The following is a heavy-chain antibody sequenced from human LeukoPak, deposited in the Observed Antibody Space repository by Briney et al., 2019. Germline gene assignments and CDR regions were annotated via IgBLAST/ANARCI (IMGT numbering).Heavy chain of an antibody. D-gene: IGHD6-19*01. V-gene: IGHV4-4*07. CDR1: GRSISNYH. J-gene: IGHJ4*02. Sequence: SVTLSLTCTVSGRSISNYHWSWIRQPAGKGLEWIGQIHTSGSTNYNPPLKSRVTMSIDTTEDQVSLTIRSVTAADTAFYYCARRDISSGWSFDYWGQGTLVTVSS. CDR3: ARRDISSGWSFDY. CDR2: IHTSGST.